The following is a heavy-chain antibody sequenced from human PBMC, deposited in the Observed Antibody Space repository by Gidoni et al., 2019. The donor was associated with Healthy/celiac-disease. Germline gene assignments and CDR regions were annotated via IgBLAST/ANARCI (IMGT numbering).Heavy chain of an antibody. CDR3: AKGDYDFWSGYPF. J-gene: IGHJ4*02. V-gene: IGHV3-23*01. CDR1: GFTFSSYA. D-gene: IGHD3-3*01. Sequence: CSASGFTFSSYAMSWVRQAPGKGLEWVSAISGSGGSTYYADSGKGRFTISRDNSKNTLYLQMNSLRAEDTAVYYCAKGDYDFWSGYPFWGQGTLVTVSS. CDR2: ISGSGGST.